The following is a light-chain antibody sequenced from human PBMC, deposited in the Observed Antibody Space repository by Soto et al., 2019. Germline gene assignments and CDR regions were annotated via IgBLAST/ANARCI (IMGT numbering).Light chain of an antibody. CDR3: QQYNSYSQIN. CDR1: QSISSW. V-gene: IGKV1-5*02. CDR2: DAS. J-gene: IGKJ5*01. Sequence: DIQMTQSPSTLSASIGDRVTIICRASQSISSWLAWYQQKPGKAPKLQIYDASSLESGVPSRFSGSVSGTEFTLTISSLQPNDFATYYCQQYNSYSQINVGQGTRLENK.